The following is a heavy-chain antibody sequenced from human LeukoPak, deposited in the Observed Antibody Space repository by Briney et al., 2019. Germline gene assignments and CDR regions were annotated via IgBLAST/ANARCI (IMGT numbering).Heavy chain of an antibody. D-gene: IGHD6-13*01. J-gene: IGHJ4*02. V-gene: IGHV5-51*01. Sequence: GESLKISCKGSGDSFNRYWIAWVRQMPGEGLEWMGIIYPGDSDTRYSPSIQGQVTISADKSISTAYLQWSSLKASDTAMYYCARLVGSSAAGTGFDYWGQGTLVTVSS. CDR1: GDSFNRYW. CDR3: ARLVGSSAAGTGFDY. CDR2: IYPGDSDT.